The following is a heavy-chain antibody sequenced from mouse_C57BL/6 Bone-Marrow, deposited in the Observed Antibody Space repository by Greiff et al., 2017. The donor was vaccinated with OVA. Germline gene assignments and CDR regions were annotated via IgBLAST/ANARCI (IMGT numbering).Heavy chain of an antibody. CDR3: ARWDYGYYFDC. V-gene: IGHV3-2*02. J-gene: IGHJ2*01. CDR2: ISYSGST. D-gene: IGHD1-2*01. Sequence: EVQLVESGPGLVKPSQSLSLTCTVTGYSITSDYAWNWIRQFPGNKLEWMGYISYSGSTSYNPSLKSRISITRDTSKNQFFLQLNSVTTEDTATYYCARWDYGYYFDCWGQGTTLTVSS. CDR1: GYSITSDYA.